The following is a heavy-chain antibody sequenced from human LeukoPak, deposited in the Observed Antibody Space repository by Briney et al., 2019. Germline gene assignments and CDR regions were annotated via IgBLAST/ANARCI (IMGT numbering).Heavy chain of an antibody. J-gene: IGHJ4*02. CDR1: GGSISSSSYY. V-gene: IGHV4-39*01. D-gene: IGHD6-13*01. Sequence: SETLSLTCTVSGGSISSSSYYWGWIRQPPGKGLEWIGSIYYSGSTYYNPSLKSRVTISVDTSKNQFSLKLSSVTAADTAVYYCARQDGYSSSWYGDYWGQGTLVTVSS. CDR3: ARQDGYSSSWYGDY. CDR2: IYYSGST.